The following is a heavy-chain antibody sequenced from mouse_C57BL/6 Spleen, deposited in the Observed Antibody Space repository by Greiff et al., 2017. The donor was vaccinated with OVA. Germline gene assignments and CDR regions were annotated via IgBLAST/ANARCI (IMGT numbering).Heavy chain of an antibody. CDR1: GYTFTDYY. D-gene: IGHD4-1*01. J-gene: IGHJ2*01. V-gene: IGHV1-26*01. CDR2: INPNNGGT. Sequence: VQLQQSGPELVKPGASVKISCKASGYTFTDYYMNWVKQSHGKSLEWIGDINPNNGGTSYNQKFKGKATLTVDKSSSTAYMELRSLTSEDSAVYYCARVAEAGTGYWGQGTTLTVSS. CDR3: ARVAEAGTGY.